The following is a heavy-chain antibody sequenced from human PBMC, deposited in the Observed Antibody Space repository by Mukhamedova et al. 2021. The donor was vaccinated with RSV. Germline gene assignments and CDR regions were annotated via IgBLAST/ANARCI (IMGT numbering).Heavy chain of an antibody. J-gene: IGHJ5*02. CDR3: ARHPPIVVVPNWFDP. D-gene: IGHD3-22*01. V-gene: IGHV4-39*01. Sequence: TISVDTSKNQFSLKLSSVTAADTAVYYCARHPPIVVVPNWFDPWGQGTLVTVSS.